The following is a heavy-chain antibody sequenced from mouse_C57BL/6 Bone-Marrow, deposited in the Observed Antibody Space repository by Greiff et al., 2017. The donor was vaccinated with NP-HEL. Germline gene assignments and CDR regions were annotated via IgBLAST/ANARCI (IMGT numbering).Heavy chain of an antibody. CDR3: ARHGYYGSSSWFAY. D-gene: IGHD1-1*01. Sequence: EVQLQQSGGDLVKPGGSLKLSCAASGFTFSSYGMSWVRQTPDKRLEWVATISSGGSYTYYPDSVKGRFTISRDNAKNTLYLQMSSLKSEDTAMYYCARHGYYGSSSWFAYWGQGTLVTVSA. CDR1: GFTFSSYG. J-gene: IGHJ3*01. CDR2: ISSGGSYT. V-gene: IGHV5-6*01.